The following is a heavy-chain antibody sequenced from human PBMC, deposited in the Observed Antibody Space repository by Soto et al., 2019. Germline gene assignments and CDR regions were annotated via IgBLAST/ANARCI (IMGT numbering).Heavy chain of an antibody. D-gene: IGHD2-2*01. CDR1: GYTFTSYD. CDR3: ARGYCSGTSCYAANYYYYMDV. J-gene: IGHJ6*03. Sequence: ASVKVSCKASGYTFTSYDINWVRQATGQGLEWMGWMNPNSGNTGYAQKFQGRVTMTRNTSISTAYMELSRLKSDDTAVYYCARGYCSGTSCYAANYYYYMDVWGTGTTVTVSS. V-gene: IGHV1-8*01. CDR2: MNPNSGNT.